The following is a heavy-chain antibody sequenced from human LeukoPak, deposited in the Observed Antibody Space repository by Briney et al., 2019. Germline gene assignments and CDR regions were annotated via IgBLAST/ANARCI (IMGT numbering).Heavy chain of an antibody. CDR3: AKDINYGDHGGLDY. CDR1: GFTFSSYA. D-gene: IGHD4-17*01. Sequence: PGGSLRLSCAASGFTFSSYAMSWVRQAPGKGLEWVSAISWNSGSIGYADSVKGRFTISRDNAKNSLYLQMNSLRAEDTALYYCAKDINYGDHGGLDYWGQGTLVTVSS. V-gene: IGHV3-9*01. CDR2: ISWNSGSI. J-gene: IGHJ4*02.